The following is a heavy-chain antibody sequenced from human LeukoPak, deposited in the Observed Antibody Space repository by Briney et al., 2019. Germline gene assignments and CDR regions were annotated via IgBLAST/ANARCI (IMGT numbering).Heavy chain of an antibody. CDR2: IYYSGST. Sequence: SETLSPTCTVSGGSLSTYYWNWIRQPPGKGLEWIGYIYYSGSTNYNPSLRSRVSISLDSSKNQFSLKLSSVTAADTAVYYCASSYDSWSGYSDYWGQGTLVTVSS. CDR1: GGSLSTYY. D-gene: IGHD3-3*01. CDR3: ASSYDSWSGYSDY. V-gene: IGHV4-59*08. J-gene: IGHJ4*02.